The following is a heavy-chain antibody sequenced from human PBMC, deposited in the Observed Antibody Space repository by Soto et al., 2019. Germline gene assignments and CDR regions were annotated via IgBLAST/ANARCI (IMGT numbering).Heavy chain of an antibody. CDR2: INPNSGGT. V-gene: IGHV1-2*02. D-gene: IGHD3-10*01. CDR1: GYTFTGYY. CDR3: ASYGSGSPRYYYYGMDV. Sequence: ASVKVSCKASGYTFTGYYMHWVRQAPGQGLEWMGWINPNSGGTNYAQKFQGRVTMTRDTSISTAYMELSRLRSDDTAVYYCASYGSGSPRYYYYGMDVWGQGTTVSVS. J-gene: IGHJ6*02.